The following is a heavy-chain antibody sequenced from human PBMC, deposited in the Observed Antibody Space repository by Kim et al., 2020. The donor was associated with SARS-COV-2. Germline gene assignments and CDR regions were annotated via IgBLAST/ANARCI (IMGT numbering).Heavy chain of an antibody. CDR3: SKDVIRWQQDF. CDR2: SIGGDGKS. V-gene: IGHV3-23*01. D-gene: IGHD2-21*01. CDR1: GFSFNNNA. Sequence: GGSLRLSCAASGFSFNNNAMTWVRQAPGKGLEWVSSIGGDGKSWYATAAQGRFTISRDNSKNNLYLQMRGLRGEDTAAYFCSKDVIRWQQDFWGQGTLVT. J-gene: IGHJ4*02.